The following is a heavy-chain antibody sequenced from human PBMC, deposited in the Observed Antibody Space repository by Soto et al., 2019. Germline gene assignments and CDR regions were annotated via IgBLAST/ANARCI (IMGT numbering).Heavy chain of an antibody. CDR2: MHYTGFT. D-gene: IGHD4-17*01. V-gene: IGHV4-59*08. CDR3: ARAARADYGDYDAVDAFDI. J-gene: IGHJ3*02. Sequence: SETLSLTCSFSGDSVTSHYLTWIRQSPEKGLEWIGYMHYTGFTHYNPSLKSRLTISVDKSKNQFTLQLTSVTAADTAVYYCARAARADYGDYDAVDAFDIWGQGTMVTVSS. CDR1: GDSVTSHY.